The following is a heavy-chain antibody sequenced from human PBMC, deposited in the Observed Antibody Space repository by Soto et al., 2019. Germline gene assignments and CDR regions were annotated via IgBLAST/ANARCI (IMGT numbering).Heavy chain of an antibody. V-gene: IGHV5-51*01. D-gene: IGHD3-22*01. Sequence: GESLKISCKGSGYSFTSCWIGWVRQMPGKGLEWMGIIYPGDSDTRYSPSFQGQVTISADKSISTAYLQWSSLKASDTAMYYCARLSSPYYYDSSGSHFDYWGQGTLVTVSS. CDR2: IYPGDSDT. J-gene: IGHJ4*02. CDR3: ARLSSPYYYDSSGSHFDY. CDR1: GYSFTSCW.